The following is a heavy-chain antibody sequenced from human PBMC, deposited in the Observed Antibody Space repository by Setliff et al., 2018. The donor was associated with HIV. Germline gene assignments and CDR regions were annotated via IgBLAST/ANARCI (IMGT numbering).Heavy chain of an antibody. CDR1: GYSFTDYY. Sequence: ASVKVSCKASGYSFTDYYIHWVRQAPGQGLEWMGWINPKSDGTNYAQKFQGWITMTRDTSISTAYMELSRLRSDDTAVYYCARGMDYYDTSGYYQYYFDYWGQGTLVTVST. D-gene: IGHD3-22*01. V-gene: IGHV1-2*04. J-gene: IGHJ4*02. CDR2: INPKSDGT. CDR3: ARGMDYYDTSGYYQYYFDY.